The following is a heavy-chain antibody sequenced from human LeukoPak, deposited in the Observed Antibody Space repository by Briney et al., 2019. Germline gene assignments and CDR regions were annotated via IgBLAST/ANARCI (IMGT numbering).Heavy chain of an antibody. CDR1: GGSISSGGYY. J-gene: IGHJ6*02. V-gene: IGHV4-30-2*01. CDR2: IYHSGST. D-gene: IGHD2-15*01. CDR3: ARVGGGSDPYYAMDV. Sequence: SETLSFTCTVSGGSISSGGYYWSWIRQPPGKGLEWIGYIYHSGSTYYNPSLKSRVTISVDTSKNQFSLKLHSVTAADTAVYYCARVGGGSDPYYAMDVWGQGTTVTVSS.